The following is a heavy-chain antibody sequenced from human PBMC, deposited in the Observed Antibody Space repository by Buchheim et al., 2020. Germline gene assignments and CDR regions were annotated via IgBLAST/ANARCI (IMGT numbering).Heavy chain of an antibody. CDR2: ISATAGTT. J-gene: IGHJ4*02. Sequence: EVHVLESGGGLVQPGGSLRLSCAASGFTFSSYAMRWVRQAPGKGLESVSVISATAGTTGYADSVKGRFIISRDNSKNTLYLQMNSLKAEDTAIYYCVSDIASRLGVDYWGQRTL. D-gene: IGHD6-6*01. V-gene: IGHV3-23*01. CDR3: VSDIASRLGVDY. CDR1: GFTFSSYA.